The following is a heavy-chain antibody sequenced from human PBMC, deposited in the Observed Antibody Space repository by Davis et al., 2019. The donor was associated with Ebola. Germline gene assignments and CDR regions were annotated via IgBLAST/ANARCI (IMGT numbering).Heavy chain of an antibody. V-gene: IGHV3-48*02. CDR1: GFTFSSYN. CDR3: ARTIKVGAQGLDY. CDR2: ISSSSSTI. D-gene: IGHD1-26*01. J-gene: IGHJ4*02. Sequence: GESLKTSCAASGFTFSSYNMNWVRQAPGKGLEWVSYISSSSSTIYYADSVKGRFTISRDNAKNSLYLQMNSLRDEDTAIYYCARTIKVGAQGLDYWGQGTLVTVSS.